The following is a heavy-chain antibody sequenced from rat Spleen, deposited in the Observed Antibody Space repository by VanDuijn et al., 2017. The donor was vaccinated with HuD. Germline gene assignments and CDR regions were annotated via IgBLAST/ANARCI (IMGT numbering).Heavy chain of an antibody. CDR3: ATAGSRVSRFAY. D-gene: IGHD1-4*01. CDR2: ISTGGGNT. CDR1: GFTFSDYY. J-gene: IGHJ3*01. V-gene: IGHV5-25*01. Sequence: EVQLVESDGGLVQPGRSLKLSCAASGFTFSDYYMAWVRQAPTKGLEWVASISTGGGNTSYRDSVKGRYTISRDNAKSTLYLQMNSLRSEDTATYYCATAGSRVSRFAYWGQGTLVTVSS.